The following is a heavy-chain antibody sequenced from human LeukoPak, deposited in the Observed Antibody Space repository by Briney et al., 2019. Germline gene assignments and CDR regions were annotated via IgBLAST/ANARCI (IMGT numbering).Heavy chain of an antibody. CDR3: ARRFGGYSFDY. CDR2: ISAYNGNT. Sequence: ASVKVSCKASGGTFSSYAISWVRQAPGQGLEWMGWISAYNGNTNYAQKLQGRVTMTTDTSTSTAYMELRSLRSDDTAVYYCARRFGGYSFDYWGQGTLVTVSS. CDR1: GGTFSSYA. D-gene: IGHD3-3*01. J-gene: IGHJ4*02. V-gene: IGHV1-18*01.